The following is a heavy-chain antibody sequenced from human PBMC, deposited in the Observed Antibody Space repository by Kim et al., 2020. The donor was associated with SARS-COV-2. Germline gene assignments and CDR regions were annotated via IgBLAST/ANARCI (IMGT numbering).Heavy chain of an antibody. CDR2: INHSGST. Sequence: SETLSLTCAVYGGSFSGYYWSWIRQPPGKGLEWIGEINHSGSTNYNPSLKSRVTISVDTSKNQFSLKLSSVTAADTAVYYCARGVRAVATTDFDYWGQGTLVTVSS. V-gene: IGHV4-34*01. CDR3: ARGVRAVATTDFDY. CDR1: GGSFSGYY. D-gene: IGHD6-19*01. J-gene: IGHJ4*02.